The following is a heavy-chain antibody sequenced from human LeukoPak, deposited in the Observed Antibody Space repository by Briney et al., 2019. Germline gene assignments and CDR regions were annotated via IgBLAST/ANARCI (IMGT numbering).Heavy chain of an antibody. CDR1: GFTFNSYL. CDR2: IDGYGTTT. J-gene: IGHJ2*01. Sequence: GGSLRLSCAASGFTFNSYLMNWVRQAPGKGLVWVSRIDGYGTTTSYEDSVQGRFTISRDNAKNTLYLQMNSLRAEDTAVYYCARDSGADRRYFDLWGRGTLVTVSS. V-gene: IGHV3-74*01. D-gene: IGHD7-27*01. CDR3: ARDSGADRRYFDL.